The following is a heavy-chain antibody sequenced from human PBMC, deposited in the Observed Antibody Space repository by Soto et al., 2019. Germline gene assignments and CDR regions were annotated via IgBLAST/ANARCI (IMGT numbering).Heavy chain of an antibody. J-gene: IGHJ6*02. Sequence: GGSLRLSCAASGFTFSSYAMSWVRQAPGKGLEWVSAISGSGGSTYYADSVKGRFTISRDNSKNTLYLQMNSLRAEDTAVYYCAKAREDIVVVPAATAPLFDYYYYGMDVWGQGTKVTVSS. CDR2: ISGSGGST. CDR1: GFTFSSYA. CDR3: AKAREDIVVVPAATAPLFDYYYYGMDV. V-gene: IGHV3-23*01. D-gene: IGHD2-2*01.